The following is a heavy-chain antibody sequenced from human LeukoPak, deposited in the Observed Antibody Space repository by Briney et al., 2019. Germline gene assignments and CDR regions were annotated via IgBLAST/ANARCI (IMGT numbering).Heavy chain of an antibody. CDR1: GFTVSSTY. D-gene: IGHD6-13*01. CDR3: ASQRAISRSAYGLDV. CDR2: IYTGGST. J-gene: IGHJ6*02. Sequence: GGSLRLSCAASGFTVSSTYMSWVRQAPGKGLEWVPVIYTGGSTFYADSVKGRFTISRDTSTNTLYLQMNSLRGEDTAVYYCASQRAISRSAYGLDVWGQGTTVTVSS. V-gene: IGHV3-66*02.